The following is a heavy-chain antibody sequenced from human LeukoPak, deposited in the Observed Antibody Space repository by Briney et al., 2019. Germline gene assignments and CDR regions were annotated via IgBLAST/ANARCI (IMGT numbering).Heavy chain of an antibody. CDR3: ARISTVFERI. V-gene: IGHV3-69-1*01. CDR1: AFRFSDYN. D-gene: IGHD3-3*01. CDR2: LGSDGDI. Sequence: PGGSLRLSCVVSAFRFSDYNMNWVRQAPGKGLKWVSYLGSDGDICYADSVKGRFTISRDNVKNSLYLQMNSLRAEDTAIYYCARISTVFERIWGQGTLVTVSS. J-gene: IGHJ4*02.